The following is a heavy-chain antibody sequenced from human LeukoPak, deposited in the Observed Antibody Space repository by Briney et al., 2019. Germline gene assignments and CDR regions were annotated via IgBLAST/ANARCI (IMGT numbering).Heavy chain of an antibody. CDR1: ADSYSSHY. D-gene: IGHD4-17*01. Sequence: SETLPLTCAVSADSYSSHYWTWIRQSPGKGLEWIGYISYIGSTNYNPSLKSRVTISIDTSKNQFSLKLRSVTAADTAVYYCARDLVTVTKGFDIWGQGTMVSVSS. V-gene: IGHV4-59*11. CDR3: ARDLVTVTKGFDI. CDR2: ISYIGST. J-gene: IGHJ3*02.